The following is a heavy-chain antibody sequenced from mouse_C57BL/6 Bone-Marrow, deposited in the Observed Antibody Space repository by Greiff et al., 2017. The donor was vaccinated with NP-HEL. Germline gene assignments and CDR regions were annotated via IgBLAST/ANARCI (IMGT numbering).Heavy chain of an antibody. D-gene: IGHD2-2*01. V-gene: IGHV1-52*01. CDR3: ASQADGYDVWYYAMDY. CDR2: IDPSDSET. Sequence: VQLQQPGAELVRPGSSVKLSCKASGYTFTSYWMHWVKPRPIQGLEWICNIDPSDSETHYNQKLTDKATFTVDKSSSTAYMQLSSLASEDSAVYYCASQADGYDVWYYAMDYWGQGTSVTVSS. J-gene: IGHJ4*01. CDR1: GYTFTSYW.